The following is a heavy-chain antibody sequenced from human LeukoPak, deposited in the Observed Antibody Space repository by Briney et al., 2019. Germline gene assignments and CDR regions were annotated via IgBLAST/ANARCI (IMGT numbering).Heavy chain of an antibody. Sequence: ASVKGSCKASGYTFTSYYMHWVGQAPGQGLGWMGIINPSGSDTSYAQKFQGRVTMTRDTSTSTVYMELSSLRSEDTAVYYCAGPRYCSSTSCYTRDYYYGMDVWGQGTTVTVSS. V-gene: IGHV1-46*01. J-gene: IGHJ6*02. CDR3: AGPRYCSSTSCYTRDYYYGMDV. CDR1: GYTFTSYY. D-gene: IGHD2-2*02. CDR2: INPSGSDT.